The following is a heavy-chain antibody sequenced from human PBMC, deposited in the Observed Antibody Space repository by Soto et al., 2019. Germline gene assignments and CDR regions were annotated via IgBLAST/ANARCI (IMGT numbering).Heavy chain of an antibody. D-gene: IGHD6-6*01. Sequence: EVQLVESGGALVQPGRSLRLSCAASGFTFKNDAMHWVRQAPGKGLEWVSGTSWNSDRIAYADSVEGRFTVSRDNANNSLYLQLNSLCPEETAFYYCVKDAASYLGSSASGRDFWGRVTLVTVSS. CDR1: GFTFKNDA. CDR2: TSWNSDRI. V-gene: IGHV3-9*01. CDR3: VKDAASYLGSSASGRDF. J-gene: IGHJ4*02.